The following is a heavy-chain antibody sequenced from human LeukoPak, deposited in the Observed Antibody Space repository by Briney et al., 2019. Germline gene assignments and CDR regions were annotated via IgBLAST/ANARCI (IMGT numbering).Heavy chain of an antibody. Sequence: GGSLRLSCAASGFTFSSYTMNWVRLAPGKGLEWIAYLSSSGSAFSYADSVKGRFTIARDNAKNSVYLEMNSLRADDTAVYYCARSARLMKGVVEVTALDDWGQGTLVTVSS. CDR2: LSSSGSAF. V-gene: IGHV3-48*04. J-gene: IGHJ4*02. D-gene: IGHD3-3*01. CDR3: ARSARLMKGVVEVTALDD. CDR1: GFTFSSYT.